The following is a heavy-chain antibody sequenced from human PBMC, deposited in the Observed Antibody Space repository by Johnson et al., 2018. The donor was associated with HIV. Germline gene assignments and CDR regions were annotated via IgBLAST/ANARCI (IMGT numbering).Heavy chain of an antibody. CDR2: ISGSGGST. CDR1: GFTFRSYA. Sequence: VQLVESGGGVVQPGKSLRLSCTASGFTFRSYAMSWVRQAPGKGLEWVSAISGSGGSTYYADSVKGRFTISRDNSKNTLYLQMNSLRAEDTAVYYCAKGGYSYGNAFDIWGQGTMVTVSS. J-gene: IGHJ3*02. D-gene: IGHD5-18*01. CDR3: AKGGYSYGNAFDI. V-gene: IGHV3-23*04.